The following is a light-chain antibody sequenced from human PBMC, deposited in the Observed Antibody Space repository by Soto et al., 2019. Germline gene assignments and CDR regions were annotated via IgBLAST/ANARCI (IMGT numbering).Light chain of an antibody. Sequence: QSALTQPASVSGSPGQSITISCTGTSSDVGGYNYVSWYQQHPGKAPKLMIYDVTNRPSGVSNRFSGSKSGNTASLTISGLHTEDEADYYCTSYTSSRSYVFGIGTKLIVL. CDR3: TSYTSSRSYV. V-gene: IGLV2-14*01. CDR2: DVT. CDR1: SSDVGGYNY. J-gene: IGLJ1*01.